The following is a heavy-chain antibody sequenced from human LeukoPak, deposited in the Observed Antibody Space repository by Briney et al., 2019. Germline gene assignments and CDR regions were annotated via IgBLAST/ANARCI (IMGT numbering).Heavy chain of an antibody. Sequence: SETLSLTCTVSGGSISSYYWSWIRQPPGKGLEWIGYIYYSGSTNYNPSLKSRVTISVDTSKNQFSLKLSSVTAADTAVYYCARSGGFRGYMDVWGKGTTVTVSS. J-gene: IGHJ6*04. CDR3: ARSGGFRGYMDV. D-gene: IGHD3-10*01. CDR2: IYYSGST. V-gene: IGHV4-59*01. CDR1: GGSISSYY.